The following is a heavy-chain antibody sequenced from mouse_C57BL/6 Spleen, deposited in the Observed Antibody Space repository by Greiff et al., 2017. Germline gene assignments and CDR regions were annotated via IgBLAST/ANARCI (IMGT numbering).Heavy chain of an antibody. V-gene: IGHV1-4*01. Sequence: QVQLQQSGAELARPGASVKMSCKASGYTFTSYTMHWVKQRPGQGLEWIGYINPSSGYTKYNQKFKDKATLTADKSSSTAYMQLSSLTSEDSAVYYCAREETAQATNYCDYWGQGTTLTVSS. J-gene: IGHJ2*01. CDR1: GYTFTSYT. CDR2: INPSSGYT. D-gene: IGHD3-2*02. CDR3: AREETAQATNYCDY.